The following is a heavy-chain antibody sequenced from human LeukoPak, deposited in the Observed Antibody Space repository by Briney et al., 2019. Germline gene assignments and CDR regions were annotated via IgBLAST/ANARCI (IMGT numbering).Heavy chain of an antibody. D-gene: IGHD3-22*01. CDR2: IYSSGIT. CDR1: GGSISSYY. CDR3: ARVLGYYYESSGSPHPAFDI. V-gene: IGHV4-59*01. J-gene: IGHJ3*02. Sequence: SETLSLTCTVSGGSISSYYWSWIRQPPGKGLEWIGYIYSSGITNYNPSLKSRVTISVDTSKNQFSLKLSSVTAAGTAVYYCARVLGYYYESSGSPHPAFDIWGQGTMVTVSS.